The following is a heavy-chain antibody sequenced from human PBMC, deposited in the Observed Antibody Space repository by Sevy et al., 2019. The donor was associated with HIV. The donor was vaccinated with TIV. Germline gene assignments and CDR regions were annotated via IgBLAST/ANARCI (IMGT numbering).Heavy chain of an antibody. CDR1: GSTFSSYA. J-gene: IGHJ4*02. Sequence: ASVKVSCKASGSTFSSYAIHWVRQAPGQGLEWMGGIIPIFGTTNYAQKFQGRVTITADESTSTSNMELSSLRSEDTAVYYCARGVTMIRGGGYYFDYWGQGTLVTVSS. CDR3: ARGVTMIRGGGYYFDY. CDR2: IIPIFGTT. D-gene: IGHD3-22*01. V-gene: IGHV1-69*13.